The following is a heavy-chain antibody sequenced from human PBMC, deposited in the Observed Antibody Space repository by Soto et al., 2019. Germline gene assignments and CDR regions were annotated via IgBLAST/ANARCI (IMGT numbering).Heavy chain of an antibody. Sequence: ASVTGSCTASGYSFTSEGISWVRQAPGQGLEWMGWISAYNGNTNYAQKLQGRVTMTTDTSTSTAYMELRSLRSDDTAVYYCARDPHIRGAERYYDYVWGSYRAFDYWGQGTLVTVSS. CDR2: ISAYNGNT. CDR3: ARDPHIRGAERYYDYVWGSYRAFDY. J-gene: IGHJ4*02. CDR1: GYSFTSEG. D-gene: IGHD3-16*02. V-gene: IGHV1-18*01.